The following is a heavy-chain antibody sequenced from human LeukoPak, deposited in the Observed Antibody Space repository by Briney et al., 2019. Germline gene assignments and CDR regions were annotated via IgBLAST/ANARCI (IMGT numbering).Heavy chain of an antibody. J-gene: IGHJ5*02. CDR2: ISAYNGNT. D-gene: IGHD5-24*01. CDR1: GYTFTSYG. Sequence: ASVKVSCKASGYTFTSYGISWVRQAPGQGLEWMGWISAYNGNTNYAQKLQGRVTMTTDTSTSTAYMELRSLRSDDTAVYYCARSYNDGKIFWGFDPWGQGTLVTVSS. V-gene: IGHV1-18*01. CDR3: ARSYNDGKIFWGFDP.